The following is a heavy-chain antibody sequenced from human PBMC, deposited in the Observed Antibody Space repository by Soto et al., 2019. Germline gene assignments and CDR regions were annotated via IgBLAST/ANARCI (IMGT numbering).Heavy chain of an antibody. CDR1: GGSFNGYY. CDR3: ARDKITGLFDY. J-gene: IGHJ4*02. CDR2: INHSGST. Sequence: TSETLALTCAVYGGSFNGYYWTWIRQPPGTGLEWIGEINHSGSTNYNPSLKSRVTISVDTSKNQFSLKLTSVTAADTAVYYCARDKITGLFDYWGQGTLVTVSS. V-gene: IGHV4-34*01. D-gene: IGHD2-8*02.